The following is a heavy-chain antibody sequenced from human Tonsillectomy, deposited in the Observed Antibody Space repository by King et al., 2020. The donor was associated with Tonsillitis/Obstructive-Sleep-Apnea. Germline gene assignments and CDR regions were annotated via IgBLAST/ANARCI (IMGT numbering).Heavy chain of an antibody. CDR1: GFTVSSNY. V-gene: IGHV3-53*01. Sequence: DVQLVESGGGLIQPGGSLRLSCAASGFTVSSNYMSWVRQAPGKGLEWVSVIYSGGSTYYADSVKGRFTISRDNSKNTLYLQMNSLRAEDTAVYYCARVLVGANGEKLAAFDNWGQGTMVTVSS. CDR3: ARVLVGANGEKLAAFDN. D-gene: IGHD1-26*01. J-gene: IGHJ3*02. CDR2: IYSGGST.